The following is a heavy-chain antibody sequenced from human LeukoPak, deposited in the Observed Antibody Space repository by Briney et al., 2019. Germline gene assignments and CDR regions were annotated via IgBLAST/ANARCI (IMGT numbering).Heavy chain of an antibody. V-gene: IGHV3-20*04. Sequence: GGSLRLSCAASGFTFDDYGMSWVRQAPGKGLEWVSGINWNGGSTGYADSVKGRFTISRDNAKNSLYLQMNSLRAEDTALYYCARAGILGDSSGYYYEDYWGQGTLVTVSS. CDR3: ARAGILGDSSGYYYEDY. CDR2: INWNGGST. CDR1: GFTFDDYG. J-gene: IGHJ4*02. D-gene: IGHD3-22*01.